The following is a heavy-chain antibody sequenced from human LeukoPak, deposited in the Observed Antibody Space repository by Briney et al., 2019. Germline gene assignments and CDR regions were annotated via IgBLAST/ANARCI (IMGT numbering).Heavy chain of an antibody. CDR2: ISASDGRT. D-gene: IGHD3-10*01. Sequence: GGSLRLSCAVSGFTFSSYAMSWVRQAPGQGLEWVSAISASDGRTHYAHSVRGRFTISRDNFRTTLYVQMNNLRAEDTAVYYCVRDKRFPDYVFDIWGQGTMVTVSS. CDR1: GFTFSSYA. CDR3: VRDKRFPDYVFDI. V-gene: IGHV3-23*01. J-gene: IGHJ3*02.